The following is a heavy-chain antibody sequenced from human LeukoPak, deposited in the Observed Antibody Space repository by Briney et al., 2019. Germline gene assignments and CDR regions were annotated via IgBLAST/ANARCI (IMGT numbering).Heavy chain of an antibody. J-gene: IGHJ5*02. V-gene: IGHV4-38-2*02. CDR1: GYSISSGYY. D-gene: IGHD6-6*01. CDR2: IYHSGST. CDR3: ARDRGDSSSSVWFDP. Sequence: SETLSLTCTVSGYSISSGYYWGWIRQPPGKGVEWIGSIYHSGSTYYNPSLKSRVTISVDTSKNQFSLKLSSVTAADTAVYYCARDRGDSSSSVWFDPWGQGTLVTVSS.